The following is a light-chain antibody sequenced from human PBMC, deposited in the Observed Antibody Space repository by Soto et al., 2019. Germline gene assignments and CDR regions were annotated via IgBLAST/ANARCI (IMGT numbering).Light chain of an antibody. CDR2: LAS. CDR3: QYLNSFPLT. V-gene: IGKV1-9*01. Sequence: QLTQSPSSLSASVGDRVTITCRASQGIRNYLAWYQQKPGKAPNLLIYLASTLQGGVPSRFSGSGSGTDFSLTISSLQPEDVATYYCQYLNSFPLTFGGGTKVELK. J-gene: IGKJ4*01. CDR1: QGIRNY.